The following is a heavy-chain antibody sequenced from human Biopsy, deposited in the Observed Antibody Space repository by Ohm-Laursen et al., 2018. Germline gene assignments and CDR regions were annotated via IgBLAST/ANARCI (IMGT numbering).Heavy chain of an antibody. CDR2: ITVSADTT. CDR3: AKGRVGNSGSLDI. V-gene: IGHV3-23*01. CDR1: GFAFSSFV. D-gene: IGHD1-1*01. Sequence: SLRLSCATSGFAFSSFVMTWVRQAPGKGLEWVSAITVSADTTYYADSVRGRFTVSRGNSQNTLYLQMNSLRAEDTAIYYCAKGRVGNSGSLDIWGHGTMVTVSS. J-gene: IGHJ3*02.